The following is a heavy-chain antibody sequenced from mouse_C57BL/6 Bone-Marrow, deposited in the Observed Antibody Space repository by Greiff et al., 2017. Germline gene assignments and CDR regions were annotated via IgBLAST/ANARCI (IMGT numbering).Heavy chain of an antibody. D-gene: IGHD1-1*01. Sequence: VKLVESEGGLVQPGSSMKLSCTASGFTFSDYYMAWVRQVPEKGLEWVANINYDGSSTYYLDSLKSRFIISRDNAKNILYLQMSSLKSEDTATYYCARVRYYGSSYWYFDVWGTGTTVTVSS. CDR2: INYDGSST. J-gene: IGHJ1*03. CDR3: ARVRYYGSSYWYFDV. V-gene: IGHV5-16*01. CDR1: GFTFSDYY.